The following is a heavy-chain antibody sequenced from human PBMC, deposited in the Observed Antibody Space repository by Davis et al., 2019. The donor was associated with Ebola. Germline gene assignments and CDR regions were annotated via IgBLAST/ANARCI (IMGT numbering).Heavy chain of an antibody. V-gene: IGHV3-30*18. D-gene: IGHD4/OR15-4a*01. Sequence: GESLKISCAASGFTFSNYGVHWVRQAPGGGLEWVAVISYDGRGVDYADSVKGRFTISRDDSKNTVFLQMNSLRAEDTAVYYCAKRGDGGNYRHFDYWGQGTLVTVSS. CDR3: AKRGDGGNYRHFDY. J-gene: IGHJ4*02. CDR1: GFTFSNYG. CDR2: ISYDGRGV.